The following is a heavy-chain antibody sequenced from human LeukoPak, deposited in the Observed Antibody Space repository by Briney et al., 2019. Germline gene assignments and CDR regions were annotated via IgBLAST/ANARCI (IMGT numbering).Heavy chain of an antibody. D-gene: IGHD2-15*01. V-gene: IGHV1-69*13. CDR1: GYTFTSYA. J-gene: IGHJ4*02. Sequence: ASVKVSCKASGYTFTSYAISWVRQAPGQGLEWMGGIIPIFGTANYAQKFQGRVTITADESTSTAYMELSSLRSEDTAVYYCARAGSDCSGGSCYRTPSYDYWGQGTLVTVSS. CDR3: ARAGSDCSGGSCYRTPSYDY. CDR2: IIPIFGTA.